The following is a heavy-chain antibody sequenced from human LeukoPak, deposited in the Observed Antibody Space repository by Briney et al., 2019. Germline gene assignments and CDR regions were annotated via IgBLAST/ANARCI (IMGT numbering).Heavy chain of an antibody. V-gene: IGHV4-39*01. CDR3: ARRAVVPAAVSYFDN. J-gene: IGHJ4*02. D-gene: IGHD2-2*01. CDR2: IYYTGTT. CDR1: RGSITNSSCY. Sequence: SETLSLTCAVFRGSITNSSCYWGWIRQPPGKGLEWIGGIYYTGTTYYSPSLNSRITISMDTSKNQFSLRLASVTAADTALYYCARRAVVPAAVSYFDNWGQGTLVTVSS.